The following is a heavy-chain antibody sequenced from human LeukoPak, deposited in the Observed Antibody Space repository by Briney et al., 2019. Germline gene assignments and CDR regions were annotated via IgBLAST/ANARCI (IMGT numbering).Heavy chain of an antibody. D-gene: IGHD3-22*01. CDR2: LYTGGRT. J-gene: IGHJ4*02. Sequence: GGSLRHSCAAPGVTVSDNYMSWVRQAPRKGLECGSILYTGGRTFYADSVKGRFTNSRDNYKNTVYLQMNSLRAEDTAVYFCARVDYYDSSTSPYWGQGTLVTVSS. CDR1: GVTVSDNY. CDR3: ARVDYYDSSTSPY. V-gene: IGHV3-53*01.